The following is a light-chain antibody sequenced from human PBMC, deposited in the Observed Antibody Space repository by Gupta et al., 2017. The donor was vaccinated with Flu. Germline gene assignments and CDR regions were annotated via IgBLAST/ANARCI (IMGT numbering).Light chain of an antibody. J-gene: IGKJ4*01. Sequence: QRANSLSSLSASVGDRVTITCQASQDISNYLNWYQQKPGKAPKLLIYDASNLETGVPSRFSGSGSGTDFTFTISSLQPEDIATYYCQQYDNLPLTFGGGTKVEIK. CDR3: QQYDNLPLT. CDR1: QDISNY. V-gene: IGKV1-33*01. CDR2: DAS.